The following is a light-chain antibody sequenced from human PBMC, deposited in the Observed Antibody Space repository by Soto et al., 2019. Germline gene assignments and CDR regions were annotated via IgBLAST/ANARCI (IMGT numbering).Light chain of an antibody. J-gene: IGKJ4*01. CDR2: DTS. CDR3: QRYNNWPLT. Sequence: EIVLTQSPAILSVSPGERATLSCRASQSISRSLAWYQQKPGQAPRLLIYDTSARATGVPARFSGSRSGPEFTLTINSLQSEDFAIYYCQRYNNWPLTFGGGTKVESK. CDR1: QSISRS. V-gene: IGKV3-15*01.